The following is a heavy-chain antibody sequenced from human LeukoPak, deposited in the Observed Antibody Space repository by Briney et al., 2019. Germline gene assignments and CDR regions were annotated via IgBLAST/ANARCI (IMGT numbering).Heavy chain of an antibody. V-gene: IGHV3-7*01. Sequence: GGSLRLSCAASGFTFSSYWMSWVRQAPGKGLEWVANIKQDGSEKYYVDSVKGRFTISRDNAKNSLYLQMNSLRAEDTAVYYCARDQYDILTGYHDYLGQGTLVTVSS. J-gene: IGHJ4*02. CDR1: GFTFSSYW. D-gene: IGHD3-9*01. CDR3: ARDQYDILTGYHDY. CDR2: IKQDGSEK.